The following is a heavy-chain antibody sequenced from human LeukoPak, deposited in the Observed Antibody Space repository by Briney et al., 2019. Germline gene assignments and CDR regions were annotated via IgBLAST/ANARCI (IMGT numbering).Heavy chain of an antibody. CDR3: ASGSGSYRTPYYYMDV. D-gene: IGHD3-10*01. V-gene: IGHV3-53*01. Sequence: PGGFLRLSCAASGFTVSSNYMSWVRQAPGKGLEWVSIIYSGGSTYYADSVKGRFTISRDNSKNTLYLQMNSLRAEDTAVYYCASGSGSYRTPYYYMDVWGKGTSVIVSS. J-gene: IGHJ6*03. CDR2: IYSGGST. CDR1: GFTVSSNY.